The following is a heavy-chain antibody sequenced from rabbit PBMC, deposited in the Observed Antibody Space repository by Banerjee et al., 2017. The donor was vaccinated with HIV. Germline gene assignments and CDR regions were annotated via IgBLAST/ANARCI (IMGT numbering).Heavy chain of an antibody. CDR2: INSGSGGA. D-gene: IGHD4-1*01. J-gene: IGHJ4*01. CDR1: GVDFSSNYW. Sequence: QSLEESGGDLVKPGASLTLTCKASGVDFSSNYWICWVRQAPGKGLEWIGCINSGSGGAYYASWAKGRFSISRSTSLNTVTLQMTSLTAADTATYFCARDLSSSGWSDFALWGPGTLVTVS. V-gene: IGHV1S43*01. CDR3: ARDLSSSGWSDFAL.